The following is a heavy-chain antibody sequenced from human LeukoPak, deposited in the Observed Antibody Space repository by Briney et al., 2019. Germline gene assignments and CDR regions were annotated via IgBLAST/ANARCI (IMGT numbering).Heavy chain of an antibody. Sequence: PSETLSLTCTVSGGSISSYYWSWIRQPPGKGLEWVGYIYYSGSTNYNPSLKSRGNISVDTSKNQFSLKLSSVTAADTAVYYCASRGERLHYYYSSGYEDAFDIWGQGTMVTVSS. J-gene: IGHJ3*02. CDR1: GGSISSYY. D-gene: IGHD3-22*01. CDR3: ASRGERLHYYYSSGYEDAFDI. V-gene: IGHV4-59*08. CDR2: IYYSGST.